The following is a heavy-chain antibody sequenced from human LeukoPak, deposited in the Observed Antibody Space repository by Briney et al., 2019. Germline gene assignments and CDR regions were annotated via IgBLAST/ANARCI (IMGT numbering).Heavy chain of an antibody. V-gene: IGHV3-74*01. Sequence: PGGSLRLSCAASGFTFSSYWMHWVRQAPGKGLVWVSRINSDGSSTSYADSVKGRFTISRDNAKNTLYLQMNGLRAEDTAVYYCARYLGDYNFDYWGQGTLVTVSS. J-gene: IGHJ4*02. D-gene: IGHD4-17*01. CDR2: INSDGSST. CDR3: ARYLGDYNFDY. CDR1: GFTFSSYW.